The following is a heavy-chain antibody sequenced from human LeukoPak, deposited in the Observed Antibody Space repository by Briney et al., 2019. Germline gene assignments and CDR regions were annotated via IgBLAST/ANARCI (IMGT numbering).Heavy chain of an antibody. CDR1: GFTFSSYA. J-gene: IGHJ4*02. CDR2: IGGSGGST. Sequence: GGSLRLSCAASGFTFSSYAMSWVRQAPGKGLMWVATIGGSGGSTNYADSVKGRFTISRDNSRNTLYLQMNSLRAEDTAVYYCAKDRAVVPSAVDYWGQGTLVTVSS. D-gene: IGHD2-2*01. CDR3: AKDRAVVPSAVDY. V-gene: IGHV3-23*01.